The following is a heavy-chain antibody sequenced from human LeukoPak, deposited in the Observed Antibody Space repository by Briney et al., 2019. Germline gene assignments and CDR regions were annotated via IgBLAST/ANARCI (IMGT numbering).Heavy chain of an antibody. Sequence: GSSVKVSCKASGGTFSSYAISWVRQAPGQGLEWMGRIIPIFGTANYAQKFQGRVTITADKSTSTAYMELSSLRSEDTAVYYCARGGYYYDSSGYYPYYFDYWGQGTLVTVSS. CDR1: GGTFSSYA. CDR3: ARGGYYYDSSGYYPYYFDY. J-gene: IGHJ4*02. D-gene: IGHD3-22*01. CDR2: IIPIFGTA. V-gene: IGHV1-69*06.